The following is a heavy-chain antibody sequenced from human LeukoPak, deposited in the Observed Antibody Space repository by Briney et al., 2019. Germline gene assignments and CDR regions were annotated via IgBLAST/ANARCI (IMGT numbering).Heavy chain of an antibody. CDR2: ISYDGSNK. Sequence: GGSLRLSCAASGFTFSSYAMHWVRQAPGKGLEWVAVISYDGSNKYYADSVKGRFTISRDNSKNTLYLQMNSLRAEDTAVYYCARDSWGVGYCSGGICYSFDYCGQGTLVTVSS. J-gene: IGHJ4*02. CDR3: ARDSWGVGYCSGGICYSFDY. CDR1: GFTFSSYA. V-gene: IGHV3-30*04. D-gene: IGHD2-15*01.